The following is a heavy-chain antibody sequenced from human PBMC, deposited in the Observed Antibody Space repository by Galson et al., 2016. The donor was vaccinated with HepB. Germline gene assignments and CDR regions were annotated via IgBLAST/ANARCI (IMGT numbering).Heavy chain of an antibody. CDR1: GFTFSSYA. D-gene: IGHD2-21*01. CDR3: AREGEYCGGDCYSGYFQY. J-gene: IGHJ1*01. CDR2: ISDDGRKK. Sequence: SLRLSCAASGFTFSSYAMHWVRQAPGKGLEWVALISDDGRKKYYADSVKGRFTISRDNSKNTLYVQMNSLRAEDTAVYCCAREGEYCGGDCYSGYFQYWGQGTLVTVSS. V-gene: IGHV3-30*04.